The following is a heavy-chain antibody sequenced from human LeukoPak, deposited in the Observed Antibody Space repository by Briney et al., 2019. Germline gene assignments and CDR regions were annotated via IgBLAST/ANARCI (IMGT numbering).Heavy chain of an antibody. V-gene: IGHV3-7*01. CDR3: ATDRGWRTSGYYLYYFEY. CDR1: GFPFSSYW. CDR2: IKHDGSEK. J-gene: IGHJ4*02. Sequence: HPGGSLRLSCVASGFPFSSYWMTWVRQAPGKGLEWVASIKHDGSEKYYVDSVRGRFTISRDNTKNLLYLQMSSLRAEDTAVYYCATDRGWRTSGYYLYYFEYWGQGTLVTFSS. D-gene: IGHD3-3*01.